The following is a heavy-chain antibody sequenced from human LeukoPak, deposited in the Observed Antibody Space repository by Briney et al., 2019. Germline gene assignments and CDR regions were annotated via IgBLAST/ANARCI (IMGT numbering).Heavy chain of an antibody. CDR1: GYTFTGHY. D-gene: IGHD1-26*01. J-gene: IGHJ4*02. V-gene: IGHV1-2*02. CDR2: INPNSGGT. Sequence: ASVKVSCKASGYTFTGHYMRWVRQAPGQGLEWMGWINPNSGGTNYAQKFQGRVTMTRDTSISTAYMELSRLRSDDTAVYYCARHSGSYSFDYWGQGPLVTVSS. CDR3: ARHSGSYSFDY.